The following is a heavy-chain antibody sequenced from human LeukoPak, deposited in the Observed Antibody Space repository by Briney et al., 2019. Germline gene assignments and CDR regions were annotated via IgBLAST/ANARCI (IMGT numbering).Heavy chain of an antibody. CDR3: ARAIHYYGSGSPYFDY. CDR2: ISWNSGSI. V-gene: IGHV3-9*03. CDR1: GFTFDDYA. J-gene: IGHJ4*02. D-gene: IGHD3-10*01. Sequence: PGGSLRLSCAASGFTFDDYAMHWVRQAPGKGLEWVSGISWNSGSIGYADSVKGRFTISRDNAKNSLYLQMNSLRAEDMALYYCARAIHYYGSGSPYFDYWGQGTLVTVSS.